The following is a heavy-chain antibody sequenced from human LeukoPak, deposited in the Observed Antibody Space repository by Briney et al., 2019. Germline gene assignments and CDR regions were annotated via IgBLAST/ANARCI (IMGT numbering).Heavy chain of an antibody. Sequence: SQTLSLTCAVSGGSISSGGYSWSWIRQPPGKGLEWIGYIYHSGSTYYNPSLKSRVTISVDRSKNQFSLKLSSVTAADTAVYYCARDGRDGDYGFDYWGQGTLVTVSS. D-gene: IGHD4-17*01. CDR3: ARDGRDGDYGFDY. J-gene: IGHJ4*02. V-gene: IGHV4-30-2*01. CDR1: GGSISSGGYS. CDR2: IYHSGST.